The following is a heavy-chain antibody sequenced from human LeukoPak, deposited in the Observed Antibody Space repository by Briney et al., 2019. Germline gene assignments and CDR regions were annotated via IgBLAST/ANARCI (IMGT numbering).Heavy chain of an antibody. D-gene: IGHD3-3*01. CDR3: AAGQKTYYDFWAKMDYYYYGMDV. CDR1: GYTFTSYG. V-gene: IGHV1-18*01. Sequence: GASVKVSCKASGYTFTSYGISWVRQAPGQGLEWMGWISAYNGNTNYARKLQGRVTMTTDTSTSTAYMELRSLRSDDTAVYYCAAGQKTYYDFWAKMDYYYYGMDVWGQGTTVTVSS. CDR2: ISAYNGNT. J-gene: IGHJ6*02.